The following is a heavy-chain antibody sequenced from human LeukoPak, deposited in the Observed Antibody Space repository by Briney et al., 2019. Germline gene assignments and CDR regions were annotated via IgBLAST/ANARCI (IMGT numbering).Heavy chain of an antibody. Sequence: SETLSLTCTVSGGSISSSSYYWGWIRQPPGKGLEWIGSIYYSGSTYYNPSLKSRVTISVDTSKNQFSLKLSSVTAADTAVYYCRGKRPGYYYYGMDVWGQGTTVTVSS. J-gene: IGHJ6*02. CDR2: IYYSGST. CDR3: RGKRPGYYYYGMDV. V-gene: IGHV4-39*01. CDR1: GGSISSSSYY. D-gene: IGHD6-25*01.